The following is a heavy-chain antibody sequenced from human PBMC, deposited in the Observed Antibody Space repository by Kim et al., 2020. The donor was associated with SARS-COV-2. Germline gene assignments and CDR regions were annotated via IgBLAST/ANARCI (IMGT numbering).Heavy chain of an antibody. CDR3: AGRRAFANYWYFDL. J-gene: IGHJ2*01. Sequence: SETLSLTCTVYGGSFSDYGWSWFRRPQGKGLEWIGEIDYSGSANFSPSLESRVTVSVHTSESQFSLTLSSATAADTAVYYCAGRRAFANYWYFDLWGRGTLVTVSS. CDR1: GGSFSDYG. V-gene: IGHV4-34*01. CDR2: IDYSGSA.